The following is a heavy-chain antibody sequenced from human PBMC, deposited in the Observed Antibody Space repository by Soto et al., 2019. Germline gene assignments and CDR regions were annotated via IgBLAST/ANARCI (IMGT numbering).Heavy chain of an antibody. Sequence: QVQLQESGPGLVKPSETLSLTCTVSGGSISSYYWSWIRQPPGKGLEWIGYIYYSGSTNYNPSLKSRVTISVDTSKNQFSLKLSSVTAADTAVYYCARRWGDAFDFWGQGQWSPSLQ. J-gene: IGHJ3*01. CDR3: ARRWGDAFDF. CDR2: IYYSGST. CDR1: GGSISSYY. D-gene: IGHD3-16*01. V-gene: IGHV4-59*08.